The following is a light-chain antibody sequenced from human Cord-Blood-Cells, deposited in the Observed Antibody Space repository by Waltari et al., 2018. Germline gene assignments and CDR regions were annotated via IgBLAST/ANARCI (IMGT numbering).Light chain of an antibody. CDR2: GAS. J-gene: IGKJ2*02. CDR3: QQYNNWPPCT. Sequence: ELVMTQSPATLSVSPGERATLSCRASQSVSSNLPWYQQKPGQAPRLLIYGASTRATGIPARFSGSGSGTEFTLTISSLQSEDFAVYYCQQYNNWPPCTFGQGTKLEIK. V-gene: IGKV3-15*01. CDR1: QSVSSN.